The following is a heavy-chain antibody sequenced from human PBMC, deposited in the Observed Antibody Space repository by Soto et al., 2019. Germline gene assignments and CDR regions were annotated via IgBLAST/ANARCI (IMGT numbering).Heavy chain of an antibody. CDR3: APIRGDLLTGHYYFDY. Sequence: QITLKESGPTLVKPTQTLTLTCTFSGFSLNTRGVGVGWIRQPPGKALEWLALISWDGEKRYSPSLKSRLTTTKDTSESQVVLTLTNMEPVDTATYYSAPIRGDLLTGHYYFDYRGLGTQVTVSS. CDR1: GFSLNTRGVG. J-gene: IGHJ4*02. V-gene: IGHV2-5*02. D-gene: IGHD3-9*01. CDR2: ISWDGEK.